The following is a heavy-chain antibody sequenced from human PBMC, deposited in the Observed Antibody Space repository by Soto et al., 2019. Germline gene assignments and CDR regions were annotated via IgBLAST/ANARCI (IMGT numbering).Heavy chain of an antibody. CDR1: GFTFSSYA. D-gene: IGHD6-19*01. Sequence: GGSLRLSCAAXGFTFSSYAMHWVRQAPGKGLEWVAVISYDGSNKYYADSVKGRFTISRDDSKNTLYLQMNSLRAEDTAVYYCARDLKQWLGIRGSWFDPWGQGTLVTVSS. CDR3: ARDLKQWLGIRGSWFDP. J-gene: IGHJ5*02. V-gene: IGHV3-30-3*01. CDR2: ISYDGSNK.